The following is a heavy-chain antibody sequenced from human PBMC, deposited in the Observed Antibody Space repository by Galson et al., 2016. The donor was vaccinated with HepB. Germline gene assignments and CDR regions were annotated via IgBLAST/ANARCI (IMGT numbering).Heavy chain of an antibody. CDR2: ITTYNGYT. J-gene: IGHJ5*02. CDR1: GYTFTTFG. Sequence: SVKVSCKASGYTFTTFGISWVRQAPGQGLEWMGWITTYNGYTNYAQKFQGRVTMTTDTSTSTAYMELRSLRSDDTAVYYCARHYDNVWESYRSGFDRWGQGTLVTGSS. V-gene: IGHV1-18*01. CDR3: ARHYDNVWESYRSGFDR. D-gene: IGHD3-16*02.